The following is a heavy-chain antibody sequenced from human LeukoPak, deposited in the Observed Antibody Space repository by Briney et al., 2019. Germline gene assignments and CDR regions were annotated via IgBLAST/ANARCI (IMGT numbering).Heavy chain of an antibody. D-gene: IGHD5-18*01. J-gene: IGHJ4*02. CDR3: ARVGRGYSFNVYYFDY. Sequence: GGSLRLSCAASGFTFSLYSMNWVRQAPGKGLGWVSYICRSISTIYYAASVKGRFTISRDNAKNSLYLQMKSLRAEDTAVYYCARVGRGYSFNVYYFDYWGQGTLVTVS. CDR1: GFTFSLYS. CDR2: ICRSISTI. V-gene: IGHV3-48*01.